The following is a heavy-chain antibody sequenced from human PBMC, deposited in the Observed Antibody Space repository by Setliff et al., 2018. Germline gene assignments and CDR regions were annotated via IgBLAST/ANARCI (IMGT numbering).Heavy chain of an antibody. CDR2: TRDKANTYTT. Sequence: LSLTCTVSGGSISSYYWSWIRQPAGKGPEWIGRTRDKANTYTTEYAASVKGRFTVSRDDSENSLYLQMSSLKTEDTAVYYCVRGGSAPSSYQYPLDVWGKGTTVTVSS. J-gene: IGHJ6*04. D-gene: IGHD1-26*01. CDR1: GGSISSYY. CDR3: VRGGSAPSSYQYPLDV. V-gene: IGHV3-72*01.